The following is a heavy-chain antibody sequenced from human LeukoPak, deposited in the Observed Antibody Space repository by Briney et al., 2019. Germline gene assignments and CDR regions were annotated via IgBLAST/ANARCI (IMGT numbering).Heavy chain of an antibody. CDR1: GFTFSTSG. J-gene: IGHJ4*02. CDR3: AKTRGISISGVVPLCDY. V-gene: IGHV3-23*01. Sequence: GGSLRLSCATSGFTFSTSGMTWVRQAPGKGLDWVSIISGSGGTPYYSDSVKGRFTISRDNSKNTLYLQMNSLRAEDTAVYYCAKTRGISISGVVPLCDYWGQGTLVTVSS. CDR2: ISGSGGTP. D-gene: IGHD3-3*01.